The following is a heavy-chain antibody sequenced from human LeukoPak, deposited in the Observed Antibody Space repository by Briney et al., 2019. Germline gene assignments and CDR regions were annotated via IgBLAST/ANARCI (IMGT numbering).Heavy chain of an antibody. D-gene: IGHD3-3*01. CDR3: ARDAFSRISVFGVVSDAFDI. V-gene: IGHV3-7*01. CDR1: GFTFSSYW. CDR2: IKQDGSEK. J-gene: IGHJ3*02. Sequence: QPGGSLRLSCAASGFTFSSYWMSWVRQAPGKGPEWVANIKQDGSEKYYVDSVEGRFTISRDNAKNSLYLQMNSLRAEDTAVYYCARDAFSRISVFGVVSDAFDIWGQGTMVTVSS.